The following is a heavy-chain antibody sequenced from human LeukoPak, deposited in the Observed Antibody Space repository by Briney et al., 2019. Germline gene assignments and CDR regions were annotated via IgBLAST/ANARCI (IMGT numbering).Heavy chain of an antibody. CDR1: GGTFSSYA. Sequence: GASVKVSCEASGGTFSSYAISRVRQAPGQGLEWMGGIIPIFGTANYAQKFQGRVTITADESTSTVYMELSSLRSEDTAVYYCARAGRITGTTLPDYWGQGTLVTVSS. CDR3: ARAGRITGTTLPDY. CDR2: IIPIFGTA. D-gene: IGHD1-7*01. V-gene: IGHV1-69*13. J-gene: IGHJ4*02.